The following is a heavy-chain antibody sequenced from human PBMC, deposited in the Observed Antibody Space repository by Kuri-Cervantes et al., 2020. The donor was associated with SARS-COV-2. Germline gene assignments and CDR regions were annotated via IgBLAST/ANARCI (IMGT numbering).Heavy chain of an antibody. Sequence: ASVKVSCKASGYTFTSYYMHWVRQAPGQGLEWMGIINPSGGSTSYAQKFQGRVTMTRDTSISTAYMELSRLRSDDTAVYYCARVTGDDFWSGYSFDPWGQGTLVTVSS. CDR1: GYTFTSYY. D-gene: IGHD3-3*01. J-gene: IGHJ5*02. CDR2: INPSGGST. CDR3: ARVTGDDFWSGYSFDP. V-gene: IGHV1-46*01.